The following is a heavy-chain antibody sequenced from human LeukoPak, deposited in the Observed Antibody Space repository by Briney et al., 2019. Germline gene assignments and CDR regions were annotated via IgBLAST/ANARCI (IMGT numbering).Heavy chain of an antibody. D-gene: IGHD2-15*01. Sequence: ASVKVSCKASGYTFTGYYMHWVRQAPGQGLEWMEWINPNSGGTNYAQKLQGRVTMTTDTSTSTAYMELRSLRSDDTAVYYCARDPNIVVVAAATVRDNWFDPWGQGTLVTVSS. J-gene: IGHJ5*02. CDR3: ARDPNIVVVAAATVRDNWFDP. V-gene: IGHV1-2*02. CDR1: GYTFTGYY. CDR2: INPNSGGT.